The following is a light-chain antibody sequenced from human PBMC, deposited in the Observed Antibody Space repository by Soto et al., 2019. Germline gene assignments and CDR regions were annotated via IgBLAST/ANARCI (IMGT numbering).Light chain of an antibody. CDR1: QGIRND. Sequence: AIQMTQSPSSLSASVGDRVTITCRASQGIRNDLGWFQQKPGKAPKLLIYAASNLQSGVPSRFSGSGSGTDFTLTISSLQSDDFAIYYCQQYNTWPRTFGQGTKVDI. CDR2: AAS. J-gene: IGKJ1*01. CDR3: QQYNTWPRT. V-gene: IGKV1-6*01.